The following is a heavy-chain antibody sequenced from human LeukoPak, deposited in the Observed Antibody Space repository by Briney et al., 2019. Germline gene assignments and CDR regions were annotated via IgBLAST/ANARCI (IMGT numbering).Heavy chain of an antibody. CDR3: ARDAYYYGSGSSP. CDR1: GESFSTYY. CDR2: INHSGSI. D-gene: IGHD3-10*01. J-gene: IGHJ5*02. V-gene: IGHV4-34*01. Sequence: SETLSLTCGVSGESFSTYYWSWIRQPPGKGLEWIGEINHSGSINHNPSLKSRVTMSVDTSKSHFSLKLSSVTAADTAVYYCARDAYYYGSGSSPWGQGTLVTVSS.